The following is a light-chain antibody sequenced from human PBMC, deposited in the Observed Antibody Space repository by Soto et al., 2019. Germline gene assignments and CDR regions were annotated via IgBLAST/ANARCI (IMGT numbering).Light chain of an antibody. J-gene: IGKJ4*01. CDR1: HSISTW. CDR3: QEYSRY. CDR2: EAS. V-gene: IGKV1-5*01. Sequence: DIQMTQSPSTLSASVGDIVTITCRARHSISTWLAWYQQKPGKAPKVLISEASKLQSGVPSRFSGSGCGTEFTLSISRLQPDDIGTYYCQEYSRYFGGGTKVEIK.